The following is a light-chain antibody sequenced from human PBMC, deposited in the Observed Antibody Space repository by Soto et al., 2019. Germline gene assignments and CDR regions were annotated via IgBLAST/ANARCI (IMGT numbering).Light chain of an antibody. CDR1: QSVSSY. CDR3: QQRSNWPLT. Sequence: EIVLTQSPATLSLSPGERATLSCRASQSVSSYLSWYQQKPGQAPRLLIYDASNRATGIPARFSGSGSGTDFTLTISSLEPEDFAVYYCQQRSNWPLTFGGGTNVAIK. V-gene: IGKV3-11*01. J-gene: IGKJ4*01. CDR2: DAS.